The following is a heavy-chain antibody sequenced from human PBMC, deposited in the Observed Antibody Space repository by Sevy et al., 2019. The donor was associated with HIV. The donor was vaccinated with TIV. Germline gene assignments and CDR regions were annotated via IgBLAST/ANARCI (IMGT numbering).Heavy chain of an antibody. V-gene: IGHV4-59*12. CDR2: IHYTGST. CDR1: YGPISAYY. CDR3: ARAPPVRSGDDSLNWLDP. Sequence: SETLSITCSVSYGPISAYYWNWIRQSPGKGLEWIGSIHYTGSTDYNPSLKSRVTMSLDTSKNQFSLQLKSVTAADTALYYCARAPPVRSGDDSLNWLDPWGQGTLVTVSS. D-gene: IGHD2-21*02. J-gene: IGHJ5*02.